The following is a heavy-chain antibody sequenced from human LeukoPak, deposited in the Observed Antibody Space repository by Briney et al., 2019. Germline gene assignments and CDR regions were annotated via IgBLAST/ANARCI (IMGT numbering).Heavy chain of an antibody. CDR2: ISSSSHSI. D-gene: IGHD2-2*01. Sequence: PGGSLRLSCAASGFAFSNYNMNWVRQAPGKGLEWVSYISSSSHSIYYADSVKGRFTISRDNSKNTLYLQMNSLRAEDTAVYYCARAPVGYCSSTSCGPMDVWGKGTTVTVSS. V-gene: IGHV3-48*01. CDR1: GFAFSNYN. J-gene: IGHJ6*03. CDR3: ARAPVGYCSSTSCGPMDV.